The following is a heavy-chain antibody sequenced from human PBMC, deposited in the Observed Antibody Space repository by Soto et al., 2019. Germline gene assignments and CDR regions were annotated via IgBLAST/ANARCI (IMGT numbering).Heavy chain of an antibody. V-gene: IGHV3-30*04. CDR3: AEGGTNWGSSLGDI. CDR2: ISYDGSNK. Sequence: GGSLRLSCAASGFTFSSYAMHWVRQAPGKGLEWVAVISYDGSNKYYADSVKGRFTISRDNSKNTLYLQMNSLRAEDTAVYYCAEGGTNWGSSLGDIWGQGTMVTVSS. J-gene: IGHJ3*02. D-gene: IGHD7-27*01. CDR1: GFTFSSYA.